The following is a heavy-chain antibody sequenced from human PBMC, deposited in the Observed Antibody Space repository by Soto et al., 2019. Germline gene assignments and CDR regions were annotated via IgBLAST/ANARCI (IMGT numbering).Heavy chain of an antibody. V-gene: IGHV3-33*01. CDR3: GRETSYDFWSGPQTMDV. CDR2: VHYDGTKK. D-gene: IGHD3-3*01. J-gene: IGHJ6*02. Sequence: QVQLVESGGGVVQPGTSLRLSCAPSGFTFSSYVMHWVRQAPGKGLEWVAVVHYDGTKKYYADSVRGRFTISRDNSENILYLQMNSLRPDDTAVYFCGRETSYDFWSGPQTMDVWGQGTTVTVSS. CDR1: GFTFSSYV.